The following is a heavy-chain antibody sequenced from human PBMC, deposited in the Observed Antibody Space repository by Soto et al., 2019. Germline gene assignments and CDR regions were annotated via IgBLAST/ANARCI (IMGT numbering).Heavy chain of an antibody. CDR3: AKDRRVTYYYDSSGYYFGY. Sequence: EVQLLESGGGLVQPGGSLRLSCAASGFTFSSYAMSWVRQAPGKGLEWVSAISGSGGSTYYADSVKGQFTISRDNSKNTLYLQMNSLRAEDTAVYYCAKDRRVTYYYDSSGYYFGYWGQGTLVTVSS. V-gene: IGHV3-23*01. CDR1: GFTFSSYA. CDR2: ISGSGGST. D-gene: IGHD3-22*01. J-gene: IGHJ4*02.